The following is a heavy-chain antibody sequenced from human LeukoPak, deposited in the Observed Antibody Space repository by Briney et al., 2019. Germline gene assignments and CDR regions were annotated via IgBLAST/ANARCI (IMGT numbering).Heavy chain of an antibody. D-gene: IGHD2-2*01. CDR2: INSNSGDT. CDR1: GYTFTAFY. V-gene: IGHV1-2*02. Sequence: GASVKVSCKASGYTFTAFYLHWVRQAPGQGLEWMGWINSNSGDTNYEQKFQGRVTMTRDTYISTAYMEVGGLRSDDTAVYYCAREGLVCSSSSCHYLDSWGQGTLVTVSS. CDR3: AREGLVCSSSSCHYLDS. J-gene: IGHJ4*02.